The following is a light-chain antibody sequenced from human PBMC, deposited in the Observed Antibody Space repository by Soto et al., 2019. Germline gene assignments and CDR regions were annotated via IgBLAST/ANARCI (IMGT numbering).Light chain of an antibody. CDR1: QGISNY. CDR3: QKDNGAPLI. J-gene: IGKJ4*01. CDR2: AAS. V-gene: IGKV1-27*01. Sequence: DIQMTQSPSSLSASVGDRVTITCRASQGISNYLAWYQQKPGKVPKLLIYAASTLQSGVPSRFSGSGSGTYFTITIRSLEPEGVATYYCQKDNGAPLIFGGGIKLEIK.